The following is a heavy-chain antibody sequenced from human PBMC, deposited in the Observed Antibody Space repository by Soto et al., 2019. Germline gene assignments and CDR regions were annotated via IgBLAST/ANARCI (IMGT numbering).Heavy chain of an antibody. D-gene: IGHD6-13*01. V-gene: IGHV4-31*03. Sequence: QVQLQESGPGLVQPSQTLSLTCTVSGASISSGGFYWSWIRQFPGKGLEWIEYIDYRGRTFYNPSLKSRATISRDTSKSQFSLNVNSVTAADTAVFYCARVSAAGTRWFDSWGQGTLVTVSS. CDR1: GASISSGGFY. CDR2: IDYRGRT. CDR3: ARVSAAGTRWFDS. J-gene: IGHJ5*01.